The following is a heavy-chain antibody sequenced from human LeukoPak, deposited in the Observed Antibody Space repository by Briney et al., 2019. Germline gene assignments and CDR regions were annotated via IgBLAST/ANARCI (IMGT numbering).Heavy chain of an antibody. D-gene: IGHD1-7*01. Sequence: ASVTVSCTASGYTFTGYYMHWVRQAPGQGLEWMGRINPNSGGTNYAQKFQGRVTMTRDTSISTACMELSRLRSDDTAVYYCARGNWNYLVYFDYWGQGTLVTVSS. CDR3: ARGNWNYLVYFDY. CDR1: GYTFTGYY. J-gene: IGHJ4*02. V-gene: IGHV1-2*06. CDR2: INPNSGGT.